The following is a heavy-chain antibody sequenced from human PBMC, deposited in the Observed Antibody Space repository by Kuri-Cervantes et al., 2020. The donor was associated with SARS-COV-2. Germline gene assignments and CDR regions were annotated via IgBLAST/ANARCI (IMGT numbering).Heavy chain of an antibody. V-gene: IGHV4-39*01. CDR2: IYYSGST. Sequence: GSLRLSCAASGFTFSSYAMSWIRQPPGKGLEWIGSIYYSGSTYYNPSLKSRVTISVDTSKNQFSLKLSSVTAADTAVYYCARQVMSSITIFGVVITRNWFDPWGQGTLVTVSS. CDR3: ARQVMSSITIFGVVITRNWFDP. D-gene: IGHD3-3*01. CDR1: GFTFSSYA. J-gene: IGHJ5*02.